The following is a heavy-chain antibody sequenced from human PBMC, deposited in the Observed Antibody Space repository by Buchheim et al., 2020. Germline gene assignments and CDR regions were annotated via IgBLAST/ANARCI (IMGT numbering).Heavy chain of an antibody. D-gene: IGHD1-26*01. CDR1: GGSISSGYW. V-gene: IGHV4-4*02. CDR2: IFHSGTT. Sequence: QVQLRESGPGLVKPSGTLSLTCAVSGGSISSGYWWIWVRQSPGKGLQWIGEIFHSGTTNYNPSLKRRVNISLDRSKNHFSPNLNSVTAADTAVYYCVGGGATVYGMDVWGQGTT. CDR3: VGGGATVYGMDV. J-gene: IGHJ6*02.